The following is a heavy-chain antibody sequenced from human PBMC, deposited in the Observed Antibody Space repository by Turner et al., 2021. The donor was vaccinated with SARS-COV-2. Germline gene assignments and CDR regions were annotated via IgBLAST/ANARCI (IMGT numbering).Heavy chain of an antibody. CDR1: GFSVRSYA. Sequence: QVRLVESGGGVVQPGRPRSRTCAASGFSVRSYAMHWVRQGTGKGLGLVAVISYDGNNKDYAVSVKGRFTISRDNSKNTLYLQMNSLRAEDTAVYYCAKDGAPFLLYFGEQTFYFDYWGQGTLVTVSS. CDR3: AKDGAPFLLYFGEQTFYFDY. D-gene: IGHD3-10*01. V-gene: IGHV3-30-3*01. CDR2: ISYDGNNK. J-gene: IGHJ4*02.